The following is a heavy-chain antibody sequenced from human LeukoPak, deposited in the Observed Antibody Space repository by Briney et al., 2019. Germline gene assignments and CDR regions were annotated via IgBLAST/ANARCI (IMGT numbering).Heavy chain of an antibody. V-gene: IGHV1-24*01. CDR2: FDPEDGET. CDR1: GYTLTELS. D-gene: IGHD3-10*01. Sequence: ASVKVSCKVSGYTLTELSMHWVRQAPGKGLEWMGGFDPEDGETIYAQKFQGRVTMTEDTSTDTAYMELSSLRSDDTAVYYCARGASFDLWFGELPTFDYWGQGTLVTVSS. CDR3: ARGASFDLWFGELPTFDY. J-gene: IGHJ4*02.